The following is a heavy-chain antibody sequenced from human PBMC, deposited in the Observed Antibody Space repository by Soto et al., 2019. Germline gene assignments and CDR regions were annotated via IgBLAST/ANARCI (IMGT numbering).Heavy chain of an antibody. Sequence: ASVKVSCKASGYTLTSDGSGWGRQATGQGLEWMGWISAYNGNTNYAQKLQGRVTMTTDTSTSTAYMELRSLRSDDTAVYYCARGSTGGYSGYLSENWFDPWGQGTLVTVSS. CDR2: ISAYNGNT. J-gene: IGHJ5*02. D-gene: IGHD5-12*01. CDR1: GYTLTSDG. V-gene: IGHV1-18*01. CDR3: ARGSTGGYSGYLSENWFDP.